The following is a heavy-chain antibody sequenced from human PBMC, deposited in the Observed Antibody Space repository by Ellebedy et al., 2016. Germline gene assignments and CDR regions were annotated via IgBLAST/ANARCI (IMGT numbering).Heavy chain of an antibody. V-gene: IGHV3-7*01. CDR3: AREFRTTHSAMDV. CDR1: GFSFTTYW. Sequence: GESLKISXEVSGFSFTTYWMSWVRQAPGKGLEWVAIINQDGSERYYVDSVKGRFTLSRDNAENSLLLQMNSLRAEDTGVYFCAREFRTTHSAMDVWGQGATVIVSS. CDR2: INQDGSER. D-gene: IGHD1-1*01. J-gene: IGHJ6*02.